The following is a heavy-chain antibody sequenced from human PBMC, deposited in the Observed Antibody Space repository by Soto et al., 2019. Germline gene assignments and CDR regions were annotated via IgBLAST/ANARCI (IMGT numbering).Heavy chain of an antibody. Sequence: PSGTLAIGCAVCGGSMNISVYGGTLNRKHPGKGMEWIGYIYYSGSTNYNPSLKSRVTISVDTSKNQFSLKLSSVTAADTAVYYCARTKLYCSGGSCYSDHRHYYYGMDVWGQGTTVTVSS. CDR1: GGSMNISVYG. J-gene: IGHJ6*02. CDR3: ARTKLYCSGGSCYSDHRHYYYGMDV. V-gene: IGHV4-61*08. CDR2: IYYSGST. D-gene: IGHD2-15*01.